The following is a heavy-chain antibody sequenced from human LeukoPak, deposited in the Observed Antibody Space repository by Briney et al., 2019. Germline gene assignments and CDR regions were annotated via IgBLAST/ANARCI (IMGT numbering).Heavy chain of an antibody. CDR3: ARDAGERRDYYDSSGYPPAEYFQH. D-gene: IGHD3-22*01. V-gene: IGHV4-61*02. CDR1: GGSISSGSYY. CDR2: IYTSGST. J-gene: IGHJ1*01. Sequence: SETLSLTCTVSGGSISSGSYYWSWLRQPAGKGLEWIGRIYTSGSTNYNPSLKSRVTISVDTSKNQFSLKLSSVTAADTAVYYCARDAGERRDYYDSSGYPPAEYFQHWGQGTLVTVSS.